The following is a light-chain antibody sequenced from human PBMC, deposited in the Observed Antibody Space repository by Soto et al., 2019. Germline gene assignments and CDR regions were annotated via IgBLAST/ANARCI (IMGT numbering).Light chain of an antibody. V-gene: IGLV2-14*01. Sequence: QSVLTQPASVSGSPGQSITICCTGTSSDVGGYNYVSWYQQHPGKDPKLMIYEVSNRPSGVSNRFSGSKSGNTASLTNSGLQAEDEADYYGCSDAGSPDVFSTGTKLTV. CDR2: EVS. CDR1: SSDVGGYNY. CDR3: CSDAGSPDV. J-gene: IGLJ1*01.